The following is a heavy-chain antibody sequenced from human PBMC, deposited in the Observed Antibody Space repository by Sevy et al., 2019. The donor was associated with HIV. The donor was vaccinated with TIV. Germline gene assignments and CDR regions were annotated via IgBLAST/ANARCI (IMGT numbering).Heavy chain of an antibody. D-gene: IGHD3-22*01. CDR1: GFTFTTYA. J-gene: IGHJ3*02. CDR3: AKDFYDSSGYYPMEAFDI. CDR2: LSGSGAST. V-gene: IGHV3-23*01. Sequence: GGSLRLSCAASGFTFTTYAMGWVRQAPGKGLKWVSTLSGSGASTYYADSVKGRFTISRDNSTNTLFLQMDSPRAEDTAVYYCAKDFYDSSGYYPMEAFDIWGQGTMVTVSS.